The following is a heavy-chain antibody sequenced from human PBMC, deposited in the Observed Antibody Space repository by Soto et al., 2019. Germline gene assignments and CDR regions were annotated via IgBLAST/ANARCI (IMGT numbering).Heavy chain of an antibody. CDR2: FDPEDGET. V-gene: IGHV1-24*01. J-gene: IGHJ6*02. Sequence: ASVKVACKVSGYTLTELSMQWVRQAPGKGLEWMGGFDPEDGETIYAQKFQGRVTMTEDTSTDTAYMELSSLRSEDTAVYYCATTRVVVVPAATIRYYYYYGMDVWGQGTTVTVSS. CDR3: ATTRVVVVPAATIRYYYYYGMDV. CDR1: GYTLTELS. D-gene: IGHD2-2*01.